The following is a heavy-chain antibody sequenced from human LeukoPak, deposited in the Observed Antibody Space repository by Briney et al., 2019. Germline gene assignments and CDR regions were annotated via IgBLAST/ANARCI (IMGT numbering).Heavy chain of an antibody. Sequence: GRSLRLSCAASGFTFSSYAMHWVRQAPGKGLEWVAVISYDGSNKYYADSVKGRFTISRDNAKNSLYLQMNSLRAEDTAVYYCASWGSDLGAFDIWGQGTMVTVSS. CDR2: ISYDGSNK. J-gene: IGHJ3*02. CDR3: ASWGSDLGAFDI. D-gene: IGHD2-21*02. CDR1: GFTFSSYA. V-gene: IGHV3-30-3*01.